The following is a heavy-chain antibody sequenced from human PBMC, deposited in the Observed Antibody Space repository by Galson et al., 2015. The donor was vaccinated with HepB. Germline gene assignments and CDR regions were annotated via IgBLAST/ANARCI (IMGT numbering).Heavy chain of an antibody. Sequence: QSGAEVKKPGESLRISCKGSGYNFTSYWISWVRQMPGKGLEWMGRIDPSDSFSHYSPSFQGHVTISADKFINTAFLQWSSLKASDTAIYYCARPPSESSGWAYYGMDVWGQGTTVIVSS. CDR3: ARPPSESSGWAYYGMDV. CDR1: GYNFTSYW. J-gene: IGHJ6*02. D-gene: IGHD6-19*01. CDR2: IDPSDSFS. V-gene: IGHV5-10-1*01.